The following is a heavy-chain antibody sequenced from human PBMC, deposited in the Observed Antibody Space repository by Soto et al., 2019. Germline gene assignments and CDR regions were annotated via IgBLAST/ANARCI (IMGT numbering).Heavy chain of an antibody. J-gene: IGHJ3*02. Sequence: QEQLVQSGAEVKKPGASVKVSCKASGYTFSIYGITWVRQAPGQGLEWMGWISAYNGDIKYAQKFQGRVTMTTDTSTSTADMELRRLSSEDTAVYYCARRVGVAPVYEAYDMWGRGTLVTVSS. CDR3: ARRVGVAPVYEAYDM. CDR2: ISAYNGDI. CDR1: GYTFSIYG. D-gene: IGHD2-15*01. V-gene: IGHV1-18*01.